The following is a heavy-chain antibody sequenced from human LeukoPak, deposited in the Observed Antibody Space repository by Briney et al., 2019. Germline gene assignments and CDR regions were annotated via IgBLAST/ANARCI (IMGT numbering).Heavy chain of an antibody. CDR3: ASDPPYTSSSAW. CDR2: ILVGSGNT. D-gene: IGHD2-2*01. CDR1: GFTFTSTA. Sequence: ASVRVSCKASGFTFTSTAVQWVRQARGQRLEWIGWILVGSGNTNYAQMFQERVTLTWDVSTSTAYMVLSSLRSEDTAIYYCASDPPYTSSSAWWGQGTLVTVSS. V-gene: IGHV1-58*01. J-gene: IGHJ4*02.